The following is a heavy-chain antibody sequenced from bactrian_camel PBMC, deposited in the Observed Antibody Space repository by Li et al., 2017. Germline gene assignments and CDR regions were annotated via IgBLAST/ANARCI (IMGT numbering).Heavy chain of an antibody. D-gene: IGHD5*01. J-gene: IGHJ4*01. Sequence: VQLVESGGASVKAGESLTLTCVAHGRFATDYCMGWFREAPGKQREWVATLDTDGSIDYTRSVKGRFAISISKDNALPTLWLHMNNVEPDDTAKYYCTADYGCAIMRENYGWHYWGQGTQVTVS. V-gene: IGHV3S53*01. CDR1: GRFATDYC. CDR3: TADYGCAIMRENYGWHY. CDR2: LDTDGSI.